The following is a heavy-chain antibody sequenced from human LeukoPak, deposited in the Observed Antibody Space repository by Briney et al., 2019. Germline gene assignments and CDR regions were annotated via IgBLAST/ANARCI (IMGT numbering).Heavy chain of an antibody. CDR3: ARHSVGLSTFDP. V-gene: IGHV4-39*01. J-gene: IGHJ5*02. CDR1: GGSISRSSYY. D-gene: IGHD2/OR15-2a*01. CDR2: VYHTGTT. Sequence: SVTLSLTCTVSGGSISRSSYYWGWIRQPPGKGLAWIGSVYHTGTTYYSPSLKSRVTISADTSKNQFSLKLTSVTAADTAVYYCARHSVGLSTFDPWGQGTLVTVSS.